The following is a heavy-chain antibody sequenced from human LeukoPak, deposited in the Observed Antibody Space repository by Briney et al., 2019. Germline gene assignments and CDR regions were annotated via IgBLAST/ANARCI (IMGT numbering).Heavy chain of an antibody. Sequence: GESLKISCKGSGYNFTNYWIGWVRQMPGKGLGWMAIIYPGDSETRYSPSFQGQVTISADKSISTAYLQWSSLKASDTAMYYCARRRGFGELLSQPFDYWGQGTLVTVSS. CDR3: ARRRGFGELLSQPFDY. V-gene: IGHV5-51*01. J-gene: IGHJ4*02. D-gene: IGHD3-10*01. CDR2: IYPGDSET. CDR1: GYNFTNYW.